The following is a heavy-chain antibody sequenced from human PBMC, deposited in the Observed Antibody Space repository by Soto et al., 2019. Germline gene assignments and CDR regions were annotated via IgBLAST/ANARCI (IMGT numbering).Heavy chain of an antibody. CDR1: GFTFSDYS. D-gene: IGHD3-10*02. V-gene: IGHV3-30-3*01. CDR3: ARDPLGSGRADFDY. J-gene: IGHJ4*02. CDR2: ISYDGSDK. Sequence: QVQLVESGGGVVQPGGSLRLSCAASGFTFSDYSMHWVRQAPGKGLEWVAVISYDGSDKYFADSVKGRFTISRDNSNTTLFLQMNSLRAEDTAVYYCARDPLGSGRADFDYWGQGTLVTVSS.